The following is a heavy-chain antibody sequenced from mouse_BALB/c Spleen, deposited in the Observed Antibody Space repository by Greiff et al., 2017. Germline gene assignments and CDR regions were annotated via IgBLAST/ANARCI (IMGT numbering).Heavy chain of an antibody. D-gene: IGHD2-4*01. CDR2: IYPGDGST. V-gene: IGHV1S33*01. CDR3: ARAGITTGFAY. J-gene: IGHJ3*01. Sequence: LVKPGALVKISCKASGYTFTSYDINWVKQRPGQGLEWIGWIYPGDGSTKYNEKFKGKATLTADKSSSTAYMQLSSLTSENSAVYFCARAGITTGFAYWGQGTLVTVSA. CDR1: GYTFTSYD.